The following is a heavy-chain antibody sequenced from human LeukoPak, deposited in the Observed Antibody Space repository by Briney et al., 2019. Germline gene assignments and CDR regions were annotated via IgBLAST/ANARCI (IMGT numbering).Heavy chain of an antibody. D-gene: IGHD6-13*01. Sequence: PSQTLSLTCTVSGGSISSGSYDWNWIRQPAGQGLEWIGRIYTSGSTNYNPSLKSRVTISLDKSKNQFSLKLSSVTAADTAVYYCASERLAAAGMPFDSWGQGTLVTVSS. J-gene: IGHJ4*02. CDR3: ASERLAAAGMPFDS. CDR1: GGSISSGSYD. CDR2: IYTSGST. V-gene: IGHV4-61*02.